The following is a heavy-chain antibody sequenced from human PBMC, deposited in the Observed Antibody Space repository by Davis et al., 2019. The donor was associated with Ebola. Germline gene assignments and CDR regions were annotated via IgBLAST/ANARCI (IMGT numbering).Heavy chain of an antibody. J-gene: IGHJ6*02. CDR2: VIGSGSDI. D-gene: IGHD1-26*01. CDR3: ARDGPVGAILYGMDV. Sequence: GESLKISCAASGFTFSNYGMSWVRQAPGKGLEWVSGVIGSGSDIYYADSVKGRFTISRDNAKNSLYLQMNSLRDEDTAVYYCARDGPVGAILYGMDVWGQGTTVTVSS. V-gene: IGHV3-48*02. CDR1: GFTFSNYG.